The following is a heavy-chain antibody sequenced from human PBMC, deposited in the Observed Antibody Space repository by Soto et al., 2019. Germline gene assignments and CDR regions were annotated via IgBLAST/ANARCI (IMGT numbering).Heavy chain of an antibody. J-gene: IGHJ6*02. CDR3: AYRSGSCHFQNCNGSYAMDV. CDR2: IYWEDDR. D-gene: IGHD6-25*01. CDR1: GFSFSSSGVG. Sequence: QITLKESGPALVKPTQTLTLTCSFSGFSFSSSGVGVGWIRQPPGKALEWLALIYWEDDRWVSPSLQSRLTVNKDTSKNQVVLTLTNVAPVDTATYYCAYRSGSCHFQNCNGSYAMDVWGQGSTVTVS. V-gene: IGHV2-5*02.